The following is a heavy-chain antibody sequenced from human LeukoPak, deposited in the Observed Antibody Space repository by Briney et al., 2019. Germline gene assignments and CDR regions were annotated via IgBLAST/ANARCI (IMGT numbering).Heavy chain of an antibody. J-gene: IGHJ6*04. CDR1: GFTVSSNY. CDR2: ISSSGSTI. CDR3: AELGITMIGGV. V-gene: IGHV3-11*04. D-gene: IGHD3-10*02. Sequence: GGSLRFSCAASGFTVSSNYMSWVRQAPGKGLEWVPYISSSGSTIYYADSVKGRFTISRDNAKNPLYLQMNSLRAEDTAVYYCAELGITMIGGVWGKGTTVTISS.